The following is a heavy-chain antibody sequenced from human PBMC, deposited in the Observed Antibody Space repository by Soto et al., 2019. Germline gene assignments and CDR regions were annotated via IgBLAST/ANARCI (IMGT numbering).Heavy chain of an antibody. J-gene: IGHJ3*02. D-gene: IGHD3-9*01. CDR3: ARDSYYEVLTGYSKNAFDI. Sequence: ASVKVSCKASGYTFTSYAMNWVRQAHGQRLEWMGWLNAGNGNTKYSQKFQGRVTITRDTSMRIGYMELSGLRSDDTAVYYCARDSYYEVLTGYSKNAFDIWGQGTMVTVSS. CDR2: LNAGNGNT. V-gene: IGHV1-3*01. CDR1: GYTFTSYA.